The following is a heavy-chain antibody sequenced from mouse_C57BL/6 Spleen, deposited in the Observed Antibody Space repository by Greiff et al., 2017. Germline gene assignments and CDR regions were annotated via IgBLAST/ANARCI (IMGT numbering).Heavy chain of an antibody. CDR2: INPSSGYT. J-gene: IGHJ1*03. V-gene: IGHV1-4*01. CDR3: AQITTVVAPYWYFDV. CDR1: GYTFTSYT. D-gene: IGHD1-1*01. Sequence: QVQLKQSGAELARPGASVKMSCKASGYTFTSYTMHWVKQRPGQGLEWIGYINPSSGYTKYNQKFKDKATLTADKSSSTAYMQLSSLTSEDSAVYYCAQITTVVAPYWYFDVWGTGTTVTVSS.